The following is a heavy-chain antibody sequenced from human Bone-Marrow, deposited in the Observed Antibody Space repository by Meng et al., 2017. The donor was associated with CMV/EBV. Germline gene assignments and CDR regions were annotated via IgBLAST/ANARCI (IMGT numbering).Heavy chain of an antibody. V-gene: IGHV4-59*01. CDR1: GCPISSYY. CDR3: ASRTGDFLNDAFDI. CDR2: IYYSGST. J-gene: IGHJ3*02. Sequence: SETLSLTCTVPGCPISSYYWSWIRQPPGKGLEWIGYIYYSGSTNYNPSLKSRVTISVDTSKNQFSLKLSPVTAADTAVYYCASRTGDFLNDAFDIWGQGTMVTVSS. D-gene: IGHD7-27*01.